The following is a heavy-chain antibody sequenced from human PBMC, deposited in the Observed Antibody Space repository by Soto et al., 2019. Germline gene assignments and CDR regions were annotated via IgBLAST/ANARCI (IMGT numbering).Heavy chain of an antibody. D-gene: IGHD3-16*01. CDR3: ARDSIMWGFDY. Sequence: SETLSLTCTVSGASISTFSWSWIRQPPGKGLEWIGYINYSGSTNYNPSLKSRVTISVDTSKNKFSLKLTSVTAADTAVYYCARDSIMWGFDYRGQGTLVTVSS. J-gene: IGHJ4*02. CDR1: GASISTFS. CDR2: INYSGST. V-gene: IGHV4-59*01.